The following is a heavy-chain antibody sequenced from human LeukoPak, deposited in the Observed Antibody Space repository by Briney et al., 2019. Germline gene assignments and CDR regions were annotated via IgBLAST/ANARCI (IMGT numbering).Heavy chain of an antibody. Sequence: PGGSLRRSCAASGFTFSSYWMHWVRQAPGKRLEWVSYIGSSSSPIYYADSVKGRFTVSRDNAKNSLYVQMNSLRDEDTAVYYCARAMKSGYDYWGQGTLVTVSS. V-gene: IGHV3-48*02. CDR3: ARAMKSGYDY. J-gene: IGHJ4*02. D-gene: IGHD5-12*01. CDR1: GFTFSSYW. CDR2: IGSSSSPI.